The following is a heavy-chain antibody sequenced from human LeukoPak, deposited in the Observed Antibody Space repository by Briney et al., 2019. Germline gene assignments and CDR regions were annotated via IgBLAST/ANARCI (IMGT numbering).Heavy chain of an antibody. Sequence: GGSLRLSCAASGFTVSSNYMSWVRQAPGKGLEWVSVIYSGGSTYYADSVKGRFTISRDNSKNTLYLQMNSLRAEDTAVYYCARGILPNWFDPWGQGTLVTASS. J-gene: IGHJ5*02. V-gene: IGHV3-53*01. CDR3: ARGILPNWFDP. CDR1: GFTVSSNY. D-gene: IGHD3-9*01. CDR2: IYSGGST.